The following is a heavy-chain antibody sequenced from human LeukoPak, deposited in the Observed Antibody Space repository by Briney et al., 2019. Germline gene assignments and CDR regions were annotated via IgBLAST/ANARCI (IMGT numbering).Heavy chain of an antibody. V-gene: IGHV4-38-2*01. CDR2: IYHSGST. CDR1: GYSISSGYY. D-gene: IGHD3-3*01. CDR3: ARYLRGNNAFDI. J-gene: IGHJ3*02. Sequence: SETLSLTCAVSGYSISSGYYWGWIRQPPGKGLERIGSIYHSGSTYYNPSLKSRVTISVDTSKNQFSLRLSSVTAADTAVYYCARYLRGNNAFDIWGQGTMVTVSS.